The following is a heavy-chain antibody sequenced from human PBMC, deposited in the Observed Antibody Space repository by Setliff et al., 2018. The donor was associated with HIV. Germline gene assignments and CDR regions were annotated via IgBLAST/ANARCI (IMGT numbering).Heavy chain of an antibody. CDR1: GFVFKTYN. CDR3: ARDRHNGDGAYDFDY. CDR2: ITDGARDI. J-gene: IGHJ4*02. Sequence: SLRLSCAASGFVFKTYNMNWVRQAPGKGLEWISFITDGARDILYADSLEGRFTVSRDDTKNSLYLQMNNLRVEDTAVYYCARDRHNGDGAYDFDYWGQGTLVTVSS. V-gene: IGHV3-21*05. D-gene: IGHD5-12*01.